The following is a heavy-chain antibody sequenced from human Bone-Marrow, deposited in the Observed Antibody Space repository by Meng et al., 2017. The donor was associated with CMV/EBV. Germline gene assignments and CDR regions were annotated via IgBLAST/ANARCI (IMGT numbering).Heavy chain of an antibody. CDR3: AREDEVWSGLDY. Sequence: GESLKISCAASGFTFRTYSLNWVRQAPGKGLEWVSFISGSSSYIDYADSVKGRFTISRDNAKNSLYLQIHSLRAEDTAVYYCAREDEVWSGLDYWGQGTLVTVSS. CDR1: GFTFRTYS. V-gene: IGHV3-21*01. CDR2: ISGSSSYI. D-gene: IGHD3-3*01. J-gene: IGHJ4*02.